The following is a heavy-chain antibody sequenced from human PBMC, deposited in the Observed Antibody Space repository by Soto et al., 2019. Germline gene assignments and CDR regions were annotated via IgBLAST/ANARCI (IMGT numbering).Heavy chain of an antibody. CDR2: ISYDGSNK. CDR3: AKDPPRWLVPTADYYYYGMDV. V-gene: IGHV3-30*04. CDR1: GSTFNIYA. Sequence: GGSLRLSCAASGSTFNIYALHWVRQAPGKGLEWVAVISYDGSNKYYADSVKGRFTISRDNSKNTLYLQMNSLRAEDTAVYYCAKDPPRWLVPTADYYYYGMDVWGQGTTVTVSS. D-gene: IGHD6-19*01. J-gene: IGHJ6*02.